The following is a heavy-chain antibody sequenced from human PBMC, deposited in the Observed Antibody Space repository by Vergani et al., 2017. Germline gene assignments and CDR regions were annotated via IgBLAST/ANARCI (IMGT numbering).Heavy chain of an antibody. CDR1: GGSISSYY. CDR3: ASQRPYYDILTGYFGGWFDP. CDR2: IYYSGST. D-gene: IGHD3-9*01. J-gene: IGHJ5*02. V-gene: IGHV4-59*01. Sequence: QVQLQESGPGLVKPSETLSLTCTVSGGSISSYYWSWIRQPPGKGLEWIGYIYYSGSTNYNPSLKSRVTISVDTSKNQFSLKLSSVTAADTAVYYCASQRPYYDILTGYFGGWFDPWGQGTLVTVSS.